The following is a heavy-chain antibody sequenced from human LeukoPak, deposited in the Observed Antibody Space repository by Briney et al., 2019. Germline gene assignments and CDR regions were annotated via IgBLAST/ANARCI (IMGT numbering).Heavy chain of an antibody. J-gene: IGHJ5*02. CDR3: ANGGTYSSGP. D-gene: IGHD3-22*01. Sequence: GGSLRLSRAASGFTFSNSWMSWVRQAPGKGLEWVATIKPDGSAQYYVDSVKGRLTISRDNAKNSLFLQINSLRAEDTAVYYCANGGTYSSGPWGQGTLVTVSS. CDR2: IKPDGSAQ. CDR1: GFTFSNSW. V-gene: IGHV3-7*01.